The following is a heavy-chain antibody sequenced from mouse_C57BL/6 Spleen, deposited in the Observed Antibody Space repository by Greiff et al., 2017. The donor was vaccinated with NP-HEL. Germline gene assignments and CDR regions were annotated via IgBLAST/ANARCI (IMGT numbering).Heavy chain of an antibody. CDR2: ISYDGSN. V-gene: IGHV3-6*01. Sequence: ESGPGLVKPSQSLSLTCSVTGYSITSGYYWNWIRQFPGNKLEWMGYISYDGSNNYNPSLKNRISITRDTSKNQFFLKLNSVTTEDTATYYCARDYDYDGDFDYWGQGTTLTVSS. CDR1: GYSITSGYY. CDR3: ARDYDYDGDFDY. D-gene: IGHD2-4*01. J-gene: IGHJ2*01.